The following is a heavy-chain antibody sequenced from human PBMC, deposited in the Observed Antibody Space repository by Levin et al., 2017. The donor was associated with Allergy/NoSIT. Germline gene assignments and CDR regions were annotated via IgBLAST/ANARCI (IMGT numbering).Heavy chain of an antibody. CDR1: GGSISSSNW. J-gene: IGHJ3*02. CDR2: IYHSGST. CDR3: ARDLGSSGWYYWEQKDAFDI. Sequence: SETLSLTCAVSGGSISSSNWWSWVRQPPGKGLEWIGEIYHSGSTNYNPSLKSRVTISVDKSKNQFSLKLSSVTAADTAVYYCARDLGSSGWYYWEQKDAFDIWGQGTMVTVSS. D-gene: IGHD6-19*01. V-gene: IGHV4-4*02.